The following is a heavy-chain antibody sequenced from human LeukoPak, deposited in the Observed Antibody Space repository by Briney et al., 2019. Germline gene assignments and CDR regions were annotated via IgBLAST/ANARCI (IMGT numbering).Heavy chain of an antibody. CDR2: MNPNSGNT. CDR3: ATQGSYRSPFDY. J-gene: IGHJ4*02. CDR1: GYTFTSYD. V-gene: IGHV1-8*01. D-gene: IGHD3-16*02. Sequence: ASVKVSCKASGYTFTSYDINWVRQATGQGLEWMGWMNPNSGNTGYAQKFQGRVTMTRNTSISTAYMELSSLRSEDTAVYYCATQGSYRSPFDYWGQGTLVTVSS.